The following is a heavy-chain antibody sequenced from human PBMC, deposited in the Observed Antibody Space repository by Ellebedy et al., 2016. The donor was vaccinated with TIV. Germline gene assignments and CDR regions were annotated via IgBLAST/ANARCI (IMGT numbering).Heavy chain of an antibody. D-gene: IGHD5-18*01. Sequence: GGSLRLSCAASGFTVSSPSLTWVRQAPGKGLQWVSIIYTTGLITYADSVRGRFTISSDSSENTLYLQMNRLRADDTAVYYCAKDYTAYSNDVWGQGTLVTVSS. CDR3: AKDYTAYSNDV. CDR1: GFTVSSPS. CDR2: IYTTGLI. J-gene: IGHJ4*02. V-gene: IGHV3-53*01.